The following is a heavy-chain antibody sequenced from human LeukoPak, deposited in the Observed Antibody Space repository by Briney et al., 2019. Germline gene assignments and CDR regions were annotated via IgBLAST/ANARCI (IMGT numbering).Heavy chain of an antibody. CDR2: ISSSSSYI. J-gene: IGHJ4*02. Sequence: GGSLRLSCAASGFTFSSYSMNWVRQAPGKGLEWVSSISSSSSYIYYADSVKGRFTISRDNAKNSLYLQMNSLRAEDTAVYYCARAALGYSSSWGFDYWGQGTLVTVSS. V-gene: IGHV3-21*01. D-gene: IGHD6-6*01. CDR3: ARAALGYSSSWGFDY. CDR1: GFTFSSYS.